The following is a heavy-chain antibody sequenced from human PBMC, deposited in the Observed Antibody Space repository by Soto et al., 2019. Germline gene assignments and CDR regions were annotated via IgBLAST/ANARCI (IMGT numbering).Heavy chain of an antibody. Sequence: PSETLSLTCAVSGYSISSSSYYWSWIRQPPGKGLEWIGYIYYSGSTNYNPSLKSRVTISVDTSKNQFSLKLSSVTAADTAVYYCARREATGSYHFDYWGQGTLVTAPQ. V-gene: IGHV4-61*05. CDR1: GYSISSSSYY. D-gene: IGHD1-26*01. CDR2: IYYSGST. CDR3: ARREATGSYHFDY. J-gene: IGHJ4*02.